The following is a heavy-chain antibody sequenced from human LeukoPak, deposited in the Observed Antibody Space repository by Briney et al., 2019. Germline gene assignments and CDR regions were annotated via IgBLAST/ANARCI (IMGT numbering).Heavy chain of an antibody. V-gene: IGHV1-46*01. CDR2: INPGGGST. D-gene: IGHD5-12*01. CDR3: ARDLRGYSYYYGMDV. Sequence: ASVKVSCKASGYTFTSYYMHWVRQAPGQGLEWMGIINPGGGSTSYAQKFQGRVTMTRDTSTSTVYTELSSLRSEDTAVYYCARDLRGYSYYYGMDVWGQGTTVTVSS. CDR1: GYTFTSYY. J-gene: IGHJ6*02.